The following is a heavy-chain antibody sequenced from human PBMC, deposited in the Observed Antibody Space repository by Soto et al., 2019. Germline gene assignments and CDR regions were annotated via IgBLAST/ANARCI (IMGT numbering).Heavy chain of an antibody. CDR3: AKDRGALRWSEEHYYFDY. J-gene: IGHJ4*02. CDR1: TFTFSSYG. Sequence: PGGSQRLSCEASTFTFSSYGMHWVRQAPGKGLEWVAVISYDGRNKYYADAVKGRFTISRDNSKNTLYLQTDSLRAEDTAVYYCAKDRGALRWSEEHYYFDYWGQGTLVTVSS. CDR2: ISYDGRNK. V-gene: IGHV3-30*18. D-gene: IGHD2-15*01.